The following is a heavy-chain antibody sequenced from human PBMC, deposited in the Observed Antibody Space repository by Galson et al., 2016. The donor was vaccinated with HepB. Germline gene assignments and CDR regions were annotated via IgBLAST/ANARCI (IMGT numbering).Heavy chain of an antibody. CDR1: EFAFSSYA. V-gene: IGHV3-23*01. Sequence: SLRLSCAAAEFAFSSYAMSWVRQAPVEGLEWVSTISGSGDNTYYADSVKGRFTISRDNSKSTLYLQMNTLRADDTAVYYCAKGLQVDKAMVGAYWGQGTLVTVSS. D-gene: IGHD5-18*01. J-gene: IGHJ4*02. CDR3: AKGLQVDKAMVGAY. CDR2: ISGSGDNT.